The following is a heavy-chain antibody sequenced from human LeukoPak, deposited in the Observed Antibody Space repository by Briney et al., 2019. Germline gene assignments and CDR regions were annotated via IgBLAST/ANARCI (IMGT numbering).Heavy chain of an antibody. CDR1: GGSISSGDYY. CDR2: INHSGST. V-gene: IGHV4-39*07. J-gene: IGHJ3*02. Sequence: SETLSLTCTVSGGSISSGDYYWSWIRQPPGKGLEWIGEINHSGSTNYNPSLKSRVTISVDTSKNQFSLKLSSVTAADTAVYYCARGMVVVVPAATSLEAFDIWGQGTMVTVSS. D-gene: IGHD2-2*01. CDR3: ARGMVVVVPAATSLEAFDI.